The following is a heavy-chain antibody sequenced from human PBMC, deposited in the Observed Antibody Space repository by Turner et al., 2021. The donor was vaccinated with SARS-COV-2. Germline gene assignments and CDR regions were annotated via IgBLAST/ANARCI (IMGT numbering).Heavy chain of an antibody. CDR1: GFTFSSYG. Sequence: VQLVESGGGVVQPGRSLRLSCAASGFTFSSYGMHWVSQAPGKGLEWVAVISFDGSNKYYADSVKGRFTISRDNSKNTLYLQMNSLRAEDTAVYYCAKGESQYFDYWGQGTLVTVSS. V-gene: IGHV3-30*18. J-gene: IGHJ4*02. CDR3: AKGESQYFDY. CDR2: ISFDGSNK.